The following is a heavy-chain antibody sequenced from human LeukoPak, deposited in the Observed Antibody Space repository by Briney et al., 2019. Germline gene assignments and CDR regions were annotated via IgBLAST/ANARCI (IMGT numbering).Heavy chain of an antibody. CDR3: ARFVGACSGGSCYSDY. J-gene: IGHJ4*02. CDR1: RYSSTSYW. V-gene: IGHV5-51*01. CDR2: IYPGDSDT. Sequence: GESLKISCKGSRYSSTSYWIGWVRQMPGKGLEWMRIIYPGDSDTRYSPSFQGQVTISADKSISTAYLQWNSLKASDTAMYYCARFVGACSGGSCYSDYWGQGTLVTVSS. D-gene: IGHD2-15*01.